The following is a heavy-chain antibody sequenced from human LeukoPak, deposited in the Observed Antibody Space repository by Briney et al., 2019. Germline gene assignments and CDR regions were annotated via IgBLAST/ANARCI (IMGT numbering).Heavy chain of an antibody. D-gene: IGHD3-22*01. V-gene: IGHV4-59*08. CDR3: ARHSSGFYSPFFDY. CDR2: TYHTATS. J-gene: IGHJ4*02. Sequence: SETLSLTCTVSGGSVSSYYWGWIRRFPGKGLDFIGFTYHTATSNYNPSLKSRVSMSIDMSKNALYLNLSSVTAADTAICYCARHSSGFYSPFFDYWGRGALVTVSS. CDR1: GGSVSSYY.